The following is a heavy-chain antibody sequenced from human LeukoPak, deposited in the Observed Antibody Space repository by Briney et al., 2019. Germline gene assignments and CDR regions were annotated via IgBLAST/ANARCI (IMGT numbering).Heavy chain of an antibody. CDR1: GFTFSSYA. Sequence: GGSLRLSSAASGFTFSSYAMHWVRQAPGKGLEWVAVISYDGSNKYYADSVKGRFTISRDNSKNTLYLQMNSLRAEDTAVYYCASLYGSGSYLISYYYYGMDVWGQGTTVTVSS. J-gene: IGHJ6*02. CDR3: ASLYGSGSYLISYYYYGMDV. D-gene: IGHD3-10*01. V-gene: IGHV3-30-3*01. CDR2: ISYDGSNK.